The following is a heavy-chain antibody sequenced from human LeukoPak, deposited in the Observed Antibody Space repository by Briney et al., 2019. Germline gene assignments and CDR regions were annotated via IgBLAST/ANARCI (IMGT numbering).Heavy chain of an antibody. CDR3: ARIDTVVLPSTMFDY. D-gene: IGHD2-2*01. J-gene: IGHJ4*02. CDR2: INYSGNT. V-gene: IGHV4-39*01. CDR1: GGSISSSSYY. Sequence: PSETLSLTCTVSGGSISSSSYYWGWLRQPPGKGLEWIGSINYSGNTYYNPSLKSRVTISVDTSRNQFSLKLSSVTAADTALYYCARIDTVVLPSTMFDYWGQGTLVTVSS.